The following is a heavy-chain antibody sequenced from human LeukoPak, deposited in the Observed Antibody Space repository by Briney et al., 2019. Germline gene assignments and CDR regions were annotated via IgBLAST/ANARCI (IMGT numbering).Heavy chain of an antibody. Sequence: GGSLRLSCAASGFTFRNYWMSWVRQAPGKGLEWVANTKPDGSEKNYVDSVKGRFTISRDNAKNSLYLQMNSLRAEDTALYYCARVDYADERWGYWGQGTLVTVSS. J-gene: IGHJ4*02. D-gene: IGHD3-16*01. CDR1: GFTFRNYW. CDR3: ARVDYADERWGY. V-gene: IGHV3-7*01. CDR2: TKPDGSEK.